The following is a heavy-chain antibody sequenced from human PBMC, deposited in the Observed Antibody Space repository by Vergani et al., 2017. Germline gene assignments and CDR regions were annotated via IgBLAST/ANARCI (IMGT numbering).Heavy chain of an antibody. J-gene: IGHJ4*02. CDR2: IKQDGSEK. CDR1: GFTFSSYW. Sequence: EVQLVESGGGLVQPGGSLRLSCAASGFTFSSYWMSWVRQAPGKGLEWVANIKQDGSEKYYVDSVKGRFTISRDNAKNSLYLQMNSLRAEETAVYYCAKANYDFWSGYPKRFDCWGQGTLVTVSS. D-gene: IGHD3-3*01. V-gene: IGHV3-7*01. CDR3: AKANYDFWSGYPKRFDC.